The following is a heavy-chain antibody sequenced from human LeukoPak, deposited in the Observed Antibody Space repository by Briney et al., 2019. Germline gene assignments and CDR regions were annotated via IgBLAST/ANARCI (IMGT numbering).Heavy chain of an antibody. CDR2: INSDGSIT. J-gene: IGHJ5*02. CDR1: GFTFSSNW. CDR3: ARANYHDS. D-gene: IGHD3-22*01. V-gene: IGHV3-74*03. Sequence: GGSLGLSCVASGFTFSSNWMHWVRQAPGKGLVWVSRINSDGSITAYADSVKGRFTISRDNAKNTLYLQMSNLRAEDTAVYYCARANYHDSWGQGTLVTVSS.